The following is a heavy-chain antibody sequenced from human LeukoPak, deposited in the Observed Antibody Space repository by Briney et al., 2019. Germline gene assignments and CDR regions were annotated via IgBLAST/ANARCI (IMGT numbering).Heavy chain of an antibody. D-gene: IGHD6-25*01. J-gene: IGHJ6*02. Sequence: GGSLRLSCAASGFIFSGCWMTWVRQAPGKGLEWVASIKQDGSDQHYVDAVEGRFTISRDNAKNSLYLQMNNLRADDTAVYYCAKNIAAPGRDSYYLYGMDVWGQGTTVTVSS. CDR1: GFIFSGCW. V-gene: IGHV3-7*01. CDR3: AKNIAAPGRDSYYLYGMDV. CDR2: IKQDGSDQ.